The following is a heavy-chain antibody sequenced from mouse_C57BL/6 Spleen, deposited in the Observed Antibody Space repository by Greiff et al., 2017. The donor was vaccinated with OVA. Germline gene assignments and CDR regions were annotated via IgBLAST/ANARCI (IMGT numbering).Heavy chain of an antibody. CDR1: GYTFTSYW. D-gene: IGHD3-2*02. CDR3: ARETAQAYYFDY. Sequence: VQLQQPGAELVRPGTSVKLSCKASGYTFTSYWMHWVKQRPGQGLEWIGVIDPSDSYTNYNQKFKGKATLTVDTSSSTAYMQLSSLTSEDSAVYYCARETAQAYYFDYWGQGTTLTVSS. V-gene: IGHV1-59*01. CDR2: IDPSDSYT. J-gene: IGHJ2*01.